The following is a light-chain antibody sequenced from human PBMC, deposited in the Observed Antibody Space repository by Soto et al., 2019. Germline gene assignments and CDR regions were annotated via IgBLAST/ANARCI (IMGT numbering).Light chain of an antibody. CDR2: DAS. CDR3: QQRSNWPIT. J-gene: IGKJ5*01. Sequence: EIVFTQSPAPLSLSPGERATLSCRASQNINRYLAWYHQKPGQPPRLLIYDASTRATGIPARFSGSGSGTDFTLTISSLEPEDFAVYYCQQRSNWPITFGQGTRL. V-gene: IGKV3-11*01. CDR1: QNINRY.